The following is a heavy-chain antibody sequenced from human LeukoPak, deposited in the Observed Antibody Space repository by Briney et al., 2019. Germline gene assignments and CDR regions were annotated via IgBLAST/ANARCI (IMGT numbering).Heavy chain of an antibody. CDR1: GFTFSVYG. J-gene: IGHJ4*02. Sequence: GGSLRLSCAASGFTFSVYGMHWVSQGPGKGVEWVALISHDGGNKNYTDSVKGRFTISRDNSKNTVYLQMNSLRPEDTAVYYCAKPRGGYYFGYWGQGTLVTVSS. D-gene: IGHD3-3*01. V-gene: IGHV3-30*18. CDR3: AKPRGGYYFGY. CDR2: ISHDGGNK.